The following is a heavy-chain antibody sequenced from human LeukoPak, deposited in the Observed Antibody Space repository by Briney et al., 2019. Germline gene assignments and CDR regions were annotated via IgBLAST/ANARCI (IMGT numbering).Heavy chain of an antibody. V-gene: IGHV1-2*02. CDR2: MNPYSGGT. CDR1: GYTFTGYY. Sequence: ASVKVSCKASGYTFTGYYMHWLRQAPGQGLEWMGWMNPYSGGTNYAQKFQGRVTMTRDTSISTAYMELRRLSSDDTAIYYCARPYCNGGSCHDYFDYWGQGTLVSVSS. CDR3: ARPYCNGGSCHDYFDY. D-gene: IGHD2-15*01. J-gene: IGHJ4*02.